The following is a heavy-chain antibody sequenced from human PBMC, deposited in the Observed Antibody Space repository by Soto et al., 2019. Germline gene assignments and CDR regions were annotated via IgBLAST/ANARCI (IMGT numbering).Heavy chain of an antibody. CDR1: GFTFRVYA. CDR3: ARIRQLLFVS. V-gene: IGHV3-23*01. D-gene: IGHD2-2*01. J-gene: IGHJ4*02. CDR2: IGGTGNTT. Sequence: GGSLRLSCAASGFTFRVYAMGWFRQAPGRGLEWVSAIGGTGNTTYYADSVKGRFTIARDNSRETLYLQMTSLRVEDTAVYYCARIRQLLFVSWGQGTLVTVSS.